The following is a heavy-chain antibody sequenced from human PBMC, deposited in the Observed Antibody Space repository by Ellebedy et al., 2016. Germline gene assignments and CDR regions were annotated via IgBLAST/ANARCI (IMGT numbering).Heavy chain of an antibody. D-gene: IGHD5-12*01. V-gene: IGHV3-23*01. CDR3: AKEYYSGYDLPSQNDY. J-gene: IGHJ4*02. Sequence: GGSLRLSCAASGFTFSSYAMSWVRQAPGKGLEWVSSISGSGSSTYYADSVKGRFTISRDNSKNTLYLQMNSLRAEDTAIYYCAKEYYSGYDLPSQNDYWGQGTLVSVSS. CDR2: ISGSGSST. CDR1: GFTFSSYA.